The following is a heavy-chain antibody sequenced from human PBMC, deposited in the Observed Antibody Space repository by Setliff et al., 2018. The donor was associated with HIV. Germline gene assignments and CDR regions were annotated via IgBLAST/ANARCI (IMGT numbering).Heavy chain of an antibody. D-gene: IGHD2-2*01. J-gene: IGHJ5*02. Sequence: ASVKVSCKASGGTFSSYAISWVRQAPGQGLEWMGGIIPIFGTTNYAQKFQGRVTITTDESTTTAYMELSSLRSDDTAVHYCARGTTPLGWFDPWGQGTLVTVSS. V-gene: IGHV1-69*05. CDR1: GGTFSSYA. CDR2: IIPIFGTT. CDR3: ARGTTPLGWFDP.